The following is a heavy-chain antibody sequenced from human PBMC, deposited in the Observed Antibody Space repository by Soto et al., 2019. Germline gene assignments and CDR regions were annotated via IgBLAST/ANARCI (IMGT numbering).Heavy chain of an antibody. V-gene: IGHV3-7*03. CDR1: GFSFSSAW. CDR3: ARDRAYSRFDY. J-gene: IGHJ4*02. CDR2: MNEDGSER. D-gene: IGHD4-4*01. Sequence: EVQLVESGGGLVQPGGSLRLSCAVSGFSFSSAWRTWIRQAPGKGLERVAIMNEDGSERYYVDSVKGRFTISRDNAKNALFLQMNSLRVEDTAVYFCARDRAYSRFDYWGQGSLVTVSS.